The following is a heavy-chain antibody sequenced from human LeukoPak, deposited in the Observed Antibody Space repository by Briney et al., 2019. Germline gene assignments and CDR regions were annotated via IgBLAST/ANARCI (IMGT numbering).Heavy chain of an antibody. D-gene: IGHD3-10*01. CDR2: IYYSGST. CDR3: AREFRVDAFDI. Sequence: PSETLSLTCTVSGGSISSYYWSWIRQPPGKGLEWIGYIYYSGSTNYNPSLKSRVTLSVDTSKNQFSLKLSSATAADTAVYYCAREFRVDAFDIWGQGTMVTVSS. V-gene: IGHV4-59*01. CDR1: GGSISSYY. J-gene: IGHJ3*02.